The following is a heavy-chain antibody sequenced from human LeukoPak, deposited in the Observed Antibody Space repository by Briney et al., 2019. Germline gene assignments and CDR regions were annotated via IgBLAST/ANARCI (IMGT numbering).Heavy chain of an antibody. D-gene: IGHD2-15*01. Sequence: ASVKLSCTASGGTFSRYTISWVRQAPRPGRKCMGRIIPIIGIANYAQNFQGKVTITADKSTSTAYMELSSLRSEDTAVYYCARDGGGCSGGSCYADYWGQGTLVTVSS. J-gene: IGHJ4*02. CDR2: IIPIIGIA. V-gene: IGHV1-69*04. CDR3: ARDGGGCSGGSCYADY. CDR1: GGTFSRYT.